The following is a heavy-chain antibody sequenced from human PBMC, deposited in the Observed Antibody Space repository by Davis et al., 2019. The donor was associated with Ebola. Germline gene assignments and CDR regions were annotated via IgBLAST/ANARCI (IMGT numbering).Heavy chain of an antibody. CDR2: IYHSGST. V-gene: IGHV4-34*01. CDR1: GGSFSGYY. CDR3: ARIRLGNLFFDY. J-gene: IGHJ4*02. D-gene: IGHD3-16*01. Sequence: PSETLSLTCAVYGGSFSGYYWSWIRQSPGKGLEWIGYIYHSGSTYYNPPPKSRVIISLDTSTNQFSLNLTSVTAADTAVYYCARIRLGNLFFDYWGQGTLVTVSS.